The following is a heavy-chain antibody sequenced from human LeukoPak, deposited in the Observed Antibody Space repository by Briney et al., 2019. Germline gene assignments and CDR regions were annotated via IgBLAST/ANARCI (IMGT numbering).Heavy chain of an antibody. CDR2: ISSSSSTI. Sequence: GGSLRLSCAASGFTFSSYSMNWVRQAPGKGLEWVSYISSSSSTIYYADSVKGRFTISRDNAKKSLYLQMNSLRAEDTAVYYCARDRLEQLVLGVWGKGTTVTVSS. D-gene: IGHD6-6*01. CDR3: ARDRLEQLVLGV. J-gene: IGHJ6*04. CDR1: GFTFSSYS. V-gene: IGHV3-48*01.